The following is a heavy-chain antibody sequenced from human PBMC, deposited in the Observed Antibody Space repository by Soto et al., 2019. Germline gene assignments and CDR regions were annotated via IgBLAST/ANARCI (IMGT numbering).Heavy chain of an antibody. D-gene: IGHD5-18*01. CDR1: GFTFSSYG. CDR3: AKDGKDTAMADYYYYGMDV. J-gene: IGHJ6*02. V-gene: IGHV3-30*18. Sequence: GGSLRLSCAASGFTFSSYGMHWVRQAPGKGLEWVAVISYDGSNKYYADSVKGRFTISRDNSKNTLYLQMNSLRAEDTAGDYCAKDGKDTAMADYYYYGMDVWGQGTTVTVSS. CDR2: ISYDGSNK.